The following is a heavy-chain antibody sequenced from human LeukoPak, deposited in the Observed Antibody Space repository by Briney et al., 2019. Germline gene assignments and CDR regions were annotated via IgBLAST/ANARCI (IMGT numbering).Heavy chain of an antibody. D-gene: IGHD1-14*01. CDR2: IYTSGST. Sequence: SQTLSLTRTVSGGSISSYYWSWIRQPAGKGLEWIGRIYTSGSTNYNPSLKSRVTMSVDTSKNQFSLKLSSVTAADTAVYYCAGGPSFNQEDIWGQGTMVTVSS. J-gene: IGHJ3*02. CDR1: GGSISSYY. V-gene: IGHV4-4*07. CDR3: AGGPSFNQEDI.